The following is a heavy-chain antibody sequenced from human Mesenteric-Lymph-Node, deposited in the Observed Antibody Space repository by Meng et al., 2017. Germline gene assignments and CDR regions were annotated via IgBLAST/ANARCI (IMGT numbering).Heavy chain of an antibody. J-gene: IGHJ2*01. CDR3: ARRRNSPDWYFDL. CDR2: IHTNTGNP. V-gene: IGHV7-4-1*02. CDR1: GYSFTNYA. Sequence: QVQLVQSGSELKNPGASVKVSCKASGYSFTNYAINWVRQAPGQGLEWMGWIHTNTGNPTYAQGFTGRFVFSLDTSVSTAYLQINSLEAEDTAMYFCARRRNSPDWYFDLWGRGTLVTVSS. D-gene: IGHD4-23*01.